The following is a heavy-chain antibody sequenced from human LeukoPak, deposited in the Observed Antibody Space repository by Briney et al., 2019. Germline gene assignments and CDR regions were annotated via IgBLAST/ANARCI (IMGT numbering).Heavy chain of an antibody. V-gene: IGHV3-23*01. J-gene: IGHJ4*02. D-gene: IGHD3-9*01. Sequence: GGSLRLSCAASGFTFSSYAMSWVRQAPGKGLEWVSAISGSGGSTYYADSVKGRFTISRDNSKNTLYLQMNSLRAEDTAVYYCAKSEDYDILTGYYPLDYWGQGTLVTVS. CDR3: AKSEDYDILTGYYPLDY. CDR2: ISGSGGST. CDR1: GFTFSSYA.